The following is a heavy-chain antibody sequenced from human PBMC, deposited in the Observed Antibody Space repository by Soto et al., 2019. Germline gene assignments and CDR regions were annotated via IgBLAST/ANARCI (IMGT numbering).Heavy chain of an antibody. V-gene: IGHV3-66*01. D-gene: IGHD2-8*02. CDR2: IYSAGTT. CDR3: ATGASKPRFDF. Sequence: GGSLRLSCAASGFTFISNYMMWVRQAPGKGLEWVSLIYSAGTTYYADSVKGRFSSSRDNSKNTLYLQMNSLRAEDTAVYYCATGASKPRFDFWGQGTLVTVSS. CDR1: GFTFISNY. J-gene: IGHJ4*02.